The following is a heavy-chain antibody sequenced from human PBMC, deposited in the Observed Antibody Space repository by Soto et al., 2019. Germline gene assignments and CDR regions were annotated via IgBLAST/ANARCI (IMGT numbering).Heavy chain of an antibody. CDR1: GFTFSSYA. J-gene: IGHJ4*02. CDR3: ARYPSIAAAGIVDY. Sequence: QVQLVESGGGVVQPGRSLRLSCAASGFTFSSYAMHWVRQAPGKGLEWVAVISYDGSNKYYADSVKGRFTISRDNSKNTLYLQMNSLRAEDTAVYYCARYPSIAAAGIVDYWGQGTLVTVSS. CDR2: ISYDGSNK. D-gene: IGHD6-13*01. V-gene: IGHV3-30-3*01.